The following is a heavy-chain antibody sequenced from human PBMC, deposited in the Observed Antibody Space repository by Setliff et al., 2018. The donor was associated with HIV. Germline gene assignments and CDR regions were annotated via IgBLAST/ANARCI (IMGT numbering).Heavy chain of an antibody. J-gene: IGHJ4*02. V-gene: IGHV4-59*11. CDR1: GGSLGNHY. CDR2: VYNTGHT. D-gene: IGHD5-18*01. CDR3: SRGRTDTAMAHDY. Sequence: SETLSLTCAVSGGSLGNHYWSWIRQPPGRGLGWLGYVYNTGHTSSNHSLESRFTMSLDTSKNQVSLKVKFVTAADTAIYYCSRGRTDTAMAHDYWGQGIPVTVSS.